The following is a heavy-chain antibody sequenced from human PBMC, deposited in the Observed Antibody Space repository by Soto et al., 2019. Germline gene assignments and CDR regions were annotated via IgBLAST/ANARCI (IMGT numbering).Heavy chain of an antibody. CDR1: GGSISSSSHY. Sequence: PSGTLSLTCTVSGGSISSSSHYWGWIRQPPGKGLEWIGSIYYSGSTYYNPSLKSRVTISVDTSKNQFSLKLSSVTAADTAVYYCARHAPGDTIFGVPKGENWFDPWGQGTLVTVSS. CDR2: IYYSGST. CDR3: ARHAPGDTIFGVPKGENWFDP. V-gene: IGHV4-39*01. D-gene: IGHD3-3*01. J-gene: IGHJ5*02.